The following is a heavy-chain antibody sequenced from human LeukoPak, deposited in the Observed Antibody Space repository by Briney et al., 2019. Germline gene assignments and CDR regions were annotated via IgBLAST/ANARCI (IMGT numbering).Heavy chain of an antibody. CDR3: ARDPYSSFFGDFDI. J-gene: IGHJ3*02. D-gene: IGHD6-6*01. CDR2: IKGDGSEE. CDR1: KFTFGSYW. Sequence: GGSLRLSCVASKFTFGSYWMTWVRQAPGKGLEWVANIKGDGSEEYYVDSVKGRFTISRDNVKNSLYLQMNSLRAEDTAVYYCARDPYSSFFGDFDIWGQGTMVTVSS. V-gene: IGHV3-7*04.